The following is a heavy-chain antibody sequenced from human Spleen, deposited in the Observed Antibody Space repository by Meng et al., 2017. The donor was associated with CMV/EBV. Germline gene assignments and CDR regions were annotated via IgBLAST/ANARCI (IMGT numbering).Heavy chain of an antibody. V-gene: IGHV3-30*02. CDR1: GFTFSSYA. D-gene: IGHD3-22*01. CDR3: AKGASSGYSDAFDI. CDR2: IRYDGSNK. J-gene: IGHJ3*02. Sequence: GGSLRLSCAASGFTFSSYAMSWVRQAPGKGLEWVAFIRYDGSNKYYADSVKGRFTISRDNSKNTLYLQMNSLRAEDTAVYYCAKGASSGYSDAFDIWGQGTMVTVSS.